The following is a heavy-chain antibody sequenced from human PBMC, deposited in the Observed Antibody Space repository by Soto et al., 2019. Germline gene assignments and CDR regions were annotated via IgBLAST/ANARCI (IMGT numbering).Heavy chain of an antibody. Sequence: VQLAQSGAEVKKPGASVKVSCKTSGDSFNDYYIHWVRQAPGQVLELMGWINPNGGATKYAQKFQGRVTVTRDTSIRTVYMELSSLRSDDTAFYYCARESGGATATLDYYYFYMDVWGKGTTVTVAS. CDR3: ARESGGATATLDYYYFYMDV. J-gene: IGHJ6*03. CDR1: GDSFNDYY. V-gene: IGHV1-2*02. CDR2: INPNGGAT. D-gene: IGHD5-12*01.